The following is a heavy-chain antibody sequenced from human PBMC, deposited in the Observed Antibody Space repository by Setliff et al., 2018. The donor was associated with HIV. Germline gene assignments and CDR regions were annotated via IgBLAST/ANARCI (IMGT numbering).Heavy chain of an antibody. D-gene: IGHD3-10*01. CDR2: ISDTSATI. Sequence: GGSLRLSCAASGFTFNTYTMNWVRQAPGKGLEWLSYISDTSATISYADSVNGRFTISRDNAKNSLYLQMNSLRAEDTAVYYCARGNTMVTDFDYWGQGTLVTVS. J-gene: IGHJ4*02. CDR3: ARGNTMVTDFDY. CDR1: GFTFNTYT. V-gene: IGHV3-48*01.